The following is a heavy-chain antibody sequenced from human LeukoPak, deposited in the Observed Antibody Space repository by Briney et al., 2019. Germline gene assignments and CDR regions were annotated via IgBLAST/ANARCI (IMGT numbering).Heavy chain of an antibody. CDR2: IDWDDDK. J-gene: IGHJ4*02. CDR1: GFSLSTRGMC. D-gene: IGHD3-22*01. CDR3: ARIRPNYYHSSGFFDY. V-gene: IGHV2-70*11. Sequence: SGPTLVNPTQTLTLTCTFSGFSLSTRGMCVSWIRQPPGKALEWLGRIDWDDDKYYSTALKTRLTISEDPSKNQVVLTMTNMDPVDTATYYCARIRPNYYHSSGFFDYWGQGTLVTVSS.